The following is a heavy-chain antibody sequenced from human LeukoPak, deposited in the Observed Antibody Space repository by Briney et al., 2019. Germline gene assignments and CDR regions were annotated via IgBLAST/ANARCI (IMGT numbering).Heavy chain of an antibody. V-gene: IGHV3-49*03. Sequence: PGGSLRLSCTASGFTFGDYAMSWFRQAPGKGLEWVGSIRSKAYGGTTEYAASVKGRFTISRDDSKSIAYLQMNSLKTEDTAAYYCTRALYRGRYFDYWGQGTLVTVSS. D-gene: IGHD2-2*02. J-gene: IGHJ4*02. CDR3: TRALYRGRYFDY. CDR2: IRSKAYGGTT. CDR1: GFTFGDYA.